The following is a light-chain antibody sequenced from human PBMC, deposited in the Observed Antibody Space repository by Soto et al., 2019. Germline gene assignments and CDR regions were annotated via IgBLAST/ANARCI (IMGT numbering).Light chain of an antibody. J-gene: IGKJ1*01. CDR1: QSVSSSY. V-gene: IGKV3-20*01. CDR3: RQYGSPPT. Sequence: EIVLTQSPGTLSLSPGERATLSCRASQSVSSSYLAWYQQKPGQAPRLLIYGASSRATGIPDRFSGSGSGTDFTLTISRLEPEDFAVYYCRQYGSPPTLGQGTKVDIK. CDR2: GAS.